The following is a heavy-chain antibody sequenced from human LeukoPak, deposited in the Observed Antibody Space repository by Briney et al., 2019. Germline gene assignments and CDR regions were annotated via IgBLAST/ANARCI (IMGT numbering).Heavy chain of an antibody. Sequence: ASVTVSCKASGYTFTSHGISWVRQAPGQGLEWMGWISAYNGNTNYAQKLQGRVTMTTDTSTSTAYMELRSLRSDDTAVYYCARTSSTLWLRTPGGDYWGQGTLVTVSS. CDR3: ARTSSTLWLRTPGGDY. CDR1: GYTFTSHG. J-gene: IGHJ4*02. CDR2: ISAYNGNT. V-gene: IGHV1-18*01. D-gene: IGHD5-12*01.